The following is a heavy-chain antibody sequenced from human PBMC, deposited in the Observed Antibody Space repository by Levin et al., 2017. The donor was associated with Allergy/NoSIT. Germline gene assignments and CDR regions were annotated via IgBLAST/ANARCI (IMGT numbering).Heavy chain of an antibody. D-gene: IGHD6-19*01. CDR2: IYYSGST. J-gene: IGHJ2*01. CDR3: ARLKGSGWPWYFDL. CDR1: GGSFSSYY. Sequence: PSETLSLTCTVSGGSFSSYYWSWIRQPPGKGLEWIGYIYYSGSTNYNPSLKSRVTISVDTSKNQFSLKLSSVTAADTAVYYCARLKGSGWPWYFDLWGRGTLVTVSS. V-gene: IGHV4-59*08.